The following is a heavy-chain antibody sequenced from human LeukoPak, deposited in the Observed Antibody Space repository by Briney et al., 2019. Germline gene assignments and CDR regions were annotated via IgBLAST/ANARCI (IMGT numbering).Heavy chain of an antibody. CDR3: ATGTVLRGDGNYGMDV. V-gene: IGHV1-24*01. CDR2: FDPEDGET. Sequence: ASVKVSCKVSGYTLTELSMHWVRQAPGKGLEWMGGFDPEDGETIYAQKFQGRVTMTGDTSTDTAYMELSSLRSEDTAVYYCATGTVLRGDGNYGMDVWGQGTTVTVSS. D-gene: IGHD4-17*01. CDR1: GYTLTELS. J-gene: IGHJ6*02.